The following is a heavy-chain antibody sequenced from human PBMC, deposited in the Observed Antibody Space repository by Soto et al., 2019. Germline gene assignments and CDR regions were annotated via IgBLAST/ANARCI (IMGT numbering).Heavy chain of an antibody. V-gene: IGHV3-74*01. Sequence: EVQRVESGGGSIQPGGSLRLSCVASGFTFSSYWMHWVRQAPGKGLVWVSRIKSDGSGTYYADSVEGRLTISRDNAKNTRYLHMIGLRAEDTAVYYCARGDGDRCDGTGYLARHWGQGTLGTVSS. J-gene: IGHJ4*02. D-gene: IGHD3-9*01. CDR3: ARGDGDRCDGTGYLARH. CDR2: IKSDGSGT. CDR1: GFTFSSYW.